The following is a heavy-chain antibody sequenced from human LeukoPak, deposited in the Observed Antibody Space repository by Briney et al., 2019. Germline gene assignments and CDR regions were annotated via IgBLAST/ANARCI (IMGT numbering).Heavy chain of an antibody. CDR3: ARGSPLCSSTSWCSMDV. CDR2: ISYDGSNK. Sequence: GGSLRLSCAASGFTFSSYDKSWVRQAPGKGLEWVAVISYDGSNKYYADSVKGRFTISRDNSKNTLYLQMNSLRAEDTAVYYCARGSPLCSSTSWCSMDVWGKGTTVTVSS. J-gene: IGHJ6*04. CDR1: GFTFSSYD. D-gene: IGHD2-2*01. V-gene: IGHV3-30-3*01.